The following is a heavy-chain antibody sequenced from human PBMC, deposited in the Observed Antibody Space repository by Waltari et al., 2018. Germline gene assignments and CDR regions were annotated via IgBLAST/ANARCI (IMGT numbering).Heavy chain of an antibody. D-gene: IGHD6-13*01. Sequence: QVQLQQWGAGLLKPSETLSLTCAVHGGSFSGYYWSWIRQPPGKGLEWIGEIKHSGSTNYNPSLKSRVTISVDTSKNQFSLKLSSVTAADTAVYYCARGTIAAAGCFDYWGQGTLVTVSS. CDR2: IKHSGST. J-gene: IGHJ4*02. CDR3: ARGTIAAAGCFDY. V-gene: IGHV4-34*01. CDR1: GGSFSGYY.